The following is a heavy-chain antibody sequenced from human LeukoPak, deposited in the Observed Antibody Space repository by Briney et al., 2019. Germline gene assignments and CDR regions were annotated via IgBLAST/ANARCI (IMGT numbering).Heavy chain of an antibody. CDR2: INHSGST. CDR1: GGSFSGYY. CDR3: ASWPSFYGGTSDY. D-gene: IGHD4-23*01. J-gene: IGHJ4*02. Sequence: PSETLSLTCAVYGGSFSGYYWSWIRQPPGKGLEWIGEINHSGSTNYNPSLKSRVTISVDTSKNQFSLKLSSVTAADTDVYYCASWPSFYGGTSDYWGQGTLVTVSS. V-gene: IGHV4-34*01.